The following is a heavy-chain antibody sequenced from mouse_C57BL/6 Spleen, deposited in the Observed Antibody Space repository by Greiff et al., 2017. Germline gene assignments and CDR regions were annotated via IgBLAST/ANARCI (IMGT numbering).Heavy chain of an antibody. CDR2: INYDGSST. D-gene: IGHD2-5*01. V-gene: IGHV5-16*01. Sequence: DVQLVESEGGLVQPGSSMKLSCTASGFTFSDYYMPWVRQVPEKGLEWVANINYDGSSTYYLDSLKSRFIISRDNAKNILYLQLSSLKSEDTATDYCARERVYYSNYGGYCDVWGTGTTVTVSA. J-gene: IGHJ1*03. CDR1: GFTFSDYY. CDR3: ARERVYYSNYGGYCDV.